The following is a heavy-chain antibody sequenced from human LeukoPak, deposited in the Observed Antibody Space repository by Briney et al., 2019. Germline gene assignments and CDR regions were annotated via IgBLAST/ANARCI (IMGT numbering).Heavy chain of an antibody. Sequence: SDTLSLTCTVSGGSISSSSAYWGWIRQPPGKGLEWIGSIYYSKNTYYNPSLKSRVTISADTSKNQFSLTLGSVSATDTAVYYCVIPRGFSYGYFDYWGQGTLVTVSS. CDR1: GGSISSSSAY. J-gene: IGHJ4*02. V-gene: IGHV4-39*01. D-gene: IGHD5-18*01. CDR3: VIPRGFSYGYFDY. CDR2: IYYSKNT.